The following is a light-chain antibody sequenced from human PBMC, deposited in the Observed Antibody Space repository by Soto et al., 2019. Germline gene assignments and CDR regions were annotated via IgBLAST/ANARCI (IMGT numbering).Light chain of an antibody. J-gene: IGKJ5*01. V-gene: IGKV1-5*03. CDR2: KAS. Sequence: DMQMTHSPSTLSASVGDRFIIICRASQSISSWLAWYQQKKGKAPKLLIYKASSLESGVPSRFSGSGYGTDFNLTISSLQTEDFATYYCQQSYTTPGAFGQGTRLEIK. CDR1: QSISSW. CDR3: QQSYTTPGA.